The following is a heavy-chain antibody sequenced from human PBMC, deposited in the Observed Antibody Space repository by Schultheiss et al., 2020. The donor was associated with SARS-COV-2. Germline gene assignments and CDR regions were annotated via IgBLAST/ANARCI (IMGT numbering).Heavy chain of an antibody. D-gene: IGHD1-14*01. CDR1: GFTFSSYA. V-gene: IGHV3-23*01. Sequence: GESLKISCAASGFTFSSYAMSWVRQAPGKGLEWVSAIGTAGDTYYPGSVKGRFTISRDNSKNTLYLQMNSLRAEDTAVYYCARESGPWGQGTLVTVSS. CDR2: IGTAGDT. J-gene: IGHJ5*02. CDR3: ARESGP.